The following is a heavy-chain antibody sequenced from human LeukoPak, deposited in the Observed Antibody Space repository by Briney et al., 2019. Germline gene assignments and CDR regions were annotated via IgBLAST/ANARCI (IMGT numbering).Heavy chain of an antibody. CDR2: ISAYNGNT. CDR3: ASSSTPLDAFDI. V-gene: IGHV1-18*04. D-gene: IGHD2-2*01. Sequence: ALVKVSCKASGYTFTSYGISWVRQAPGQGLEWMGWISAYNGNTNYAQKLQGRVTMTTDTSTSTAYMELRSLRSDDTAVYYCASSSTPLDAFDIWGQGTMVTVSS. CDR1: GYTFTSYG. J-gene: IGHJ3*02.